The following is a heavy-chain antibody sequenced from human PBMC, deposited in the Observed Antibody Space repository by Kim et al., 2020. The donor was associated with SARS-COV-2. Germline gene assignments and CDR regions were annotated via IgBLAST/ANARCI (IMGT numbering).Heavy chain of an antibody. D-gene: IGHD2-2*01. J-gene: IGHJ4*02. V-gene: IGHV4-31*03. CDR2: IYYSGST. CDR3: ARVVEAVPAALYYFDY. Sequence: SETLSLTCTVSGGSISSGGYYWSWIRQHPGKGLESIGYIYYSGSTYYNPSLKSRVTISVDTSKNQFSLKLSSVTAADTAVYYCARVVEAVPAALYYFDYWGQGTLVTVSS. CDR1: GGSISSGGYY.